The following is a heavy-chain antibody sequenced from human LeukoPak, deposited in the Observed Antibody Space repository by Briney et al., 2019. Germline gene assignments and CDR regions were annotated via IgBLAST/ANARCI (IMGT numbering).Heavy chain of an antibody. CDR3: ARHSGYSSGWSEYFQH. Sequence: PSETLSLTCTVSGGSISSYYWSWIRRPPGKGLEWIGYIYYSGSTNYNPSLKSRVTISVDTSKNQFSLRLSSVTAADTAVYYCARHSGYSSGWSEYFQHWGQGTLVTVSS. CDR2: IYYSGST. D-gene: IGHD6-19*01. CDR1: GGSISSYY. V-gene: IGHV4-59*08. J-gene: IGHJ1*01.